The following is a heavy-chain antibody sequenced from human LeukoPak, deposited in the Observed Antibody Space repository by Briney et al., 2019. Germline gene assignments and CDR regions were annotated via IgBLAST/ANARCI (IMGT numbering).Heavy chain of an antibody. D-gene: IGHD4-17*01. CDR1: GFTFSSYA. J-gene: IGHJ4*02. V-gene: IGHV3-23*01. Sequence: SGGSLRLSCAASGFTFSSYAMSWVRQAPGKGLEWVSVISGSGGSTYYADSVKGRFTISRDNSKNTLCLQMNSLRAEDTAVYYCAKSRGSFYGDYFFDYWGQGTLVTVSS. CDR3: AKSRGSFYGDYFFDY. CDR2: ISGSGGST.